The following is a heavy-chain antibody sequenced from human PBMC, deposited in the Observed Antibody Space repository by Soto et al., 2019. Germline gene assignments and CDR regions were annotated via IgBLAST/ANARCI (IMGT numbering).Heavy chain of an antibody. D-gene: IGHD7-27*01. J-gene: IGHJ3*02. CDR1: GYNFTSYW. CDR3: ASPTPFMLTGVSSPGLEDAFDI. V-gene: IGHV5-51*01. Sequence: GESLMISCKGSGYNFTSYWIGWVRQMPGKGLEWMGVIHPGDSDTRYSPSFQGHVTISADKYISTGNQQWSSLKASTTAMYYCASPTPFMLTGVSSPGLEDAFDIWGQGTMVTVSS. CDR2: IHPGDSDT.